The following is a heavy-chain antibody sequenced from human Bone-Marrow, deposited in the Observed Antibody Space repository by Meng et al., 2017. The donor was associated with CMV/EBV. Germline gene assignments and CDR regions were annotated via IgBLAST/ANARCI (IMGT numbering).Heavy chain of an antibody. V-gene: IGHV3-7*01. CDR2: IKQDGSEK. D-gene: IGHD3-3*01. J-gene: IGHJ5*02. CDR1: GFTFSSYW. Sequence: GESLKISCAASGFTFSSYWMSWVRQAPGKGLEWVANIKQDGSEKYYVDSVKGRFTISRDNAKNSLYLQMNSLRAEDTAVYYCARLGYDFWSGYPPSGGWFDPWGQGTLVTVSS. CDR3: ARLGYDFWSGYPPSGGWFDP.